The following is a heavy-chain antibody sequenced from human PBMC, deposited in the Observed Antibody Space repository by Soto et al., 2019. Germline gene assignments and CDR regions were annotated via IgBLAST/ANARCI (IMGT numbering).Heavy chain of an antibody. D-gene: IGHD2-15*01. CDR3: ARGEGKWSHYYYYMDV. J-gene: IGHJ6*03. V-gene: IGHV4-34*01. CDR1: GGSFSGYY. CDR2: INHSGST. Sequence: PSETLSLTCAVYGGSFSGYYWSWIRQPPGKGLEWIGEINHSGSTNYNPSLKSRVTISVDTSKNQFSLKLSSVTAADTAVYYCARGEGKWSHYYYYMDVWGKGTTVTVSS.